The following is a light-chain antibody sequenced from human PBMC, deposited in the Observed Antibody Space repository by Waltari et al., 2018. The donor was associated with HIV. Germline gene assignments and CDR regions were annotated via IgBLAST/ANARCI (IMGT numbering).Light chain of an antibody. V-gene: IGLV2-14*01. CDR1: HRDFRLYTS. J-gene: IGLJ2*01. CDR3: ASYTADDTVL. Sequence: SDLTQPASVPGFLGQSITISCTGGHRDFRLYTSLSWYQQQPGPVPKLLLYEVDTRASGIPGRFSGSKSGNTASLTITGLQIEDEGLYYCASYTADDTVLFGGGTTVTVL. CDR2: EVD.